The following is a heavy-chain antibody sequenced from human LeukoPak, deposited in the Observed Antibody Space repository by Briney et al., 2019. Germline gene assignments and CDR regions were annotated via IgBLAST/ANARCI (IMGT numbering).Heavy chain of an antibody. CDR1: GGSISSNSYY. Sequence: PSETLSLTCTVSGGSISSNSYYWGWIRQPPGKGLEWIGSIYYSGSTYYNPSLKSRVTISVDTSKNQFSLKLSSVTAADTAVYYCARGLGYSSSWYPYNWFDPWGQGTLVTVSS. CDR3: ARGLGYSSSWYPYNWFDP. D-gene: IGHD6-13*01. J-gene: IGHJ5*02. V-gene: IGHV4-39*07. CDR2: IYYSGST.